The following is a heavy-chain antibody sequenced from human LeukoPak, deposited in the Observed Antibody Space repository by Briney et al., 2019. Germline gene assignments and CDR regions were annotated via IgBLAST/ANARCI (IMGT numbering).Heavy chain of an antibody. CDR3: ARDGRPPLFGVVIIDAFDI. Sequence: ASVKVSCKASGYTFTSYGISWVRQTPGQGPEWMGWISAYNGNTNYAQKLQGRVTMTTDTSTSTAYMELRSLRSDDTAVYYCARDGRPPLFGVVIIDAFDIWGQGTMVTVSS. J-gene: IGHJ3*02. V-gene: IGHV1-18*01. CDR1: GYTFTSYG. CDR2: ISAYNGNT. D-gene: IGHD3-3*01.